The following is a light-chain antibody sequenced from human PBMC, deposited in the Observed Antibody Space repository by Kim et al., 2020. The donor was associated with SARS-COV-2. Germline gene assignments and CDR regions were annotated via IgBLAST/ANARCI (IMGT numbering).Light chain of an antibody. CDR3: QQYYNYPLT. CDR2: GAS. J-gene: IGKJ4*01. V-gene: IGKV1-8*01. Sequence: SASTGDSVTITCRASQGISSYLAWYQQKPGKAPNLLIYGASTLQSGVPSRFSGSGSGTDFTLTITCLQSEDFATYYCQQYYNYPLTFGGGTKLEI. CDR1: QGISSY.